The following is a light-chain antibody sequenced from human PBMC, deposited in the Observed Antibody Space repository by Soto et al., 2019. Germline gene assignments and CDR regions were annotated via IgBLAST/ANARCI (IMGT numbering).Light chain of an antibody. V-gene: IGLV1-47*02. Sequence: QPVLTQPPSASGTPGQRVTISCSGSSSNIGSNYVYWYQQLPGTAPKLLIYSNNQRPSGVPDRFSGSKSGTSASLAISGLRSEDEADYYCAAWDDSLSGPAVFGGGTKLTVL. J-gene: IGLJ2*01. CDR3: AAWDDSLSGPAV. CDR2: SNN. CDR1: SSNIGSNY.